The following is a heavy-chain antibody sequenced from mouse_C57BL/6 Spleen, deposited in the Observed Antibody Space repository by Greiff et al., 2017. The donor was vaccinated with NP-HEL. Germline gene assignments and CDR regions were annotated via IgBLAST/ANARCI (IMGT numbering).Heavy chain of an antibody. CDR2: IYPGDGDT. D-gene: IGHD2-2*01. J-gene: IGHJ1*03. CDR1: GYAFSSYW. CDR3: ARSHGYYGYFDV. Sequence: VQLQQSGAELVKPGASVKISCKASGYAFSSYWMNWVKQRPGKGLEWIGQIYPGDGDTNYNGKFKGKATLTADKSSSTAYMQLSSLTSEDSAVYFCARSHGYYGYFDVWGTGTTVTVSS. V-gene: IGHV1-80*01.